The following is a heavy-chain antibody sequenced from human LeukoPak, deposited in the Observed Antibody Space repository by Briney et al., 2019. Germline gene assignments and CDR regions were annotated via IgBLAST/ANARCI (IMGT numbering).Heavy chain of an antibody. Sequence: GGSLRLSCAASGFTFSSYAMSWVRQAPGKGLEWVSAISGSGGSTYYADSVKGRFTISRDNSKNTLYLQMNSLRAEDTAVYYCARESHSGSITAYYPYAFDIWGQGTMVTVSS. V-gene: IGHV3-23*01. CDR1: GFTFSSYA. D-gene: IGHD3-9*01. CDR2: ISGSGGST. CDR3: ARESHSGSITAYYPYAFDI. J-gene: IGHJ3*02.